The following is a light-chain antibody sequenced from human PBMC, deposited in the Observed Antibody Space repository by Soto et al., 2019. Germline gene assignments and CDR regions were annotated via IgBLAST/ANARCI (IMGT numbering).Light chain of an antibody. Sequence: QSALTQPASVSESLGQSITISCTGTSSDVGYYNYVSWYQHHPGKAPQLMIYDVSNRPSGVFRRFSGSKSGNTASLTISGLRAEDEADYYCTSYTTSSTLVFGGGTKLTVL. CDR2: DVS. V-gene: IGLV2-14*03. J-gene: IGLJ2*01. CDR1: SSDVGYYNY. CDR3: TSYTTSSTLV.